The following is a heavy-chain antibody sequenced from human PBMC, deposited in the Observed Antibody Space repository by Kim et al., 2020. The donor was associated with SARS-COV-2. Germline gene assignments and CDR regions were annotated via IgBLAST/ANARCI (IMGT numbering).Heavy chain of an antibody. D-gene: IGHD2-15*01. V-gene: IGHV6-1*01. J-gene: IGHJ4*02. CDR3: ARAGYSGYDVYCSGGSCYWLDY. Sequence: SQTLSLTCAISGDSVSSNSAAWNWIRQSPSRGLEWLGRTYYRSKWYNDYAVSVKSRITINPDTSKNQFSLQLNSVTPEDTAVYYCARAGYSGYDVYCSGGSCYWLDYWGQGTLVTVSS. CDR2: TYYRSKWYN. CDR1: GDSVSSNSAA.